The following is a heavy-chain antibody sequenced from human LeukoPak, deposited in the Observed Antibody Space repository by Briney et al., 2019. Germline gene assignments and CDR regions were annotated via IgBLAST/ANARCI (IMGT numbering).Heavy chain of an antibody. J-gene: IGHJ4*02. CDR1: GFTFSSYS. D-gene: IGHD3-9*01. CDR3: ARALRDILTGYYLDY. V-gene: IGHV3-21*01. Sequence: GGSLRLSCAASGFTFSSYSMNWVRQAPGKGLEWVSSISSSSSYIYYADSVKGRFTISRDNAQNSLYLQMNSLRAEDTAVYYCARALRDILTGYYLDYWGQGTLVTVSS. CDR2: ISSSSSYI.